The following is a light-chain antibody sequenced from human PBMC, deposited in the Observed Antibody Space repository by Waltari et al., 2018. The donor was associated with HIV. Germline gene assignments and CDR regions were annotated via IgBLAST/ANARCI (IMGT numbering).Light chain of an antibody. CDR2: AAS. J-gene: IGKJ4*01. Sequence: DFQMTQSPSSLSASVGARVTIPCRPSHSISTYFTWYQQKVGKAPKLLIYAASSLQSGVASRFSGSGSGTDFTLTISSLQPEDFATYYCQQSYDTPGTFGGGTKVEI. V-gene: IGKV1-39*01. CDR1: HSISTY. CDR3: QQSYDTPGT.